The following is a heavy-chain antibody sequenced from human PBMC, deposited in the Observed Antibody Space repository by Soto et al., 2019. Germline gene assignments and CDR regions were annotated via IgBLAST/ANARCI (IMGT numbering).Heavy chain of an antibody. CDR3: AHRVLRTVFGLVTTTAIYFDF. CDR2: IYWDDDK. CDR1: GFSLTTSGVG. D-gene: IGHD3-3*01. Sequence: QITLKESGPTVVKPTETLTLTCTFSGFSLTTSGVGVGWVRQSPGKAPEWLALIYWDDDKRYSTSLNSRLINTKDTSKDQVVLTMANVDPGDTATYYCAHRVLRTVFGLVTTTAIYFDFWGPGTPVVVSS. V-gene: IGHV2-5*02. J-gene: IGHJ4*02.